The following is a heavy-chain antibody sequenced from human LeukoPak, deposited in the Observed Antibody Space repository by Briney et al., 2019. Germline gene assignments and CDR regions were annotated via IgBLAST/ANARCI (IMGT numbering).Heavy chain of an antibody. V-gene: IGHV3-23*01. CDR1: GFTFSSYA. CDR2: ISGSGGST. Sequence: GSLRLSCAASGFTFSSYAMSWVRPAPGKGLEWVSAISGSGGSTYYADSVKGRFTISRDNSKNTLYLQMNSLRAEDTAVYYCAKDPQGYCSGGSCDFDYWGQGTLVTVSS. J-gene: IGHJ4*02. D-gene: IGHD2-15*01. CDR3: AKDPQGYCSGGSCDFDY.